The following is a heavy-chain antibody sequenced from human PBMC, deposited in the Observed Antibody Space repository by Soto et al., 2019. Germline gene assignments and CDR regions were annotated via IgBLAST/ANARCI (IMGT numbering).Heavy chain of an antibody. CDR2: IYPGDYET. V-gene: IGHV5-51*01. J-gene: IGHJ4*02. Sequence: HGESLKISCQCSGYTFSNFWIAWVRQLPGKGLEWMGIIYPGDYETRYSPSFHGKVTISADRSIGTAYLQWSSLEASDSAFYFCARSPRSSQYFDYWGQGALVTVYS. CDR1: GYTFSNFW. CDR3: ARSPRSSQYFDY. D-gene: IGHD6-13*01.